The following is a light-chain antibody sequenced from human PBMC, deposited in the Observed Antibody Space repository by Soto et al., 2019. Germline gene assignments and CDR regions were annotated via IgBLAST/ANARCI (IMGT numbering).Light chain of an antibody. Sequence: DIQMTQSPACLSASAGDRVTSTSRASQYIGDLLNWYQQTPGKAPKLLIFGASNLHIGVPSRFSGSGSGTDFTLTISSLQPEDFATYYCQQSYSTPWTFGQGTKVDIK. CDR1: QYIGDL. V-gene: IGKV1-39*01. CDR3: QQSYSTPWT. J-gene: IGKJ1*01. CDR2: GAS.